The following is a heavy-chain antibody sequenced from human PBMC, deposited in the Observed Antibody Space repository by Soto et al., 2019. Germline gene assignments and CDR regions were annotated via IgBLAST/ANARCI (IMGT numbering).Heavy chain of an antibody. CDR1: GFTFSTYW. J-gene: IGHJ4*02. CDR2: IHSDGSSA. V-gene: IGHV3-74*01. Sequence: VGSLRLSCAASGFTFSTYWMHWVRQAPGKGLVWVSCIHSDGSSATYADSVKGRFTISRDNAKNTLYLQTDSLRAEDTAVYYCARVGRPYSSSSGIDYWGQGTLVTVSS. CDR3: ARVGRPYSSSSGIDY. D-gene: IGHD6-6*01.